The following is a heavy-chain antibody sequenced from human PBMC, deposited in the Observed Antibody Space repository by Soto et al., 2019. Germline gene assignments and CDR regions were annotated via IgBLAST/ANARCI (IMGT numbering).Heavy chain of an antibody. CDR3: AKDVVPAANFYYYYGMDV. D-gene: IGHD2-2*01. Sequence: GGSLRLSCASSVFTFDDYAMHWVRQAPGKGLEWVSGISWNSGSIGYADSVKGRFTISRDNAKNSLFLQMNSLRAEDTALYYCAKDVVPAANFYYYYGMDVWGQGTTVTVSS. CDR1: VFTFDDYA. J-gene: IGHJ6*02. V-gene: IGHV3-9*01. CDR2: ISWNSGSI.